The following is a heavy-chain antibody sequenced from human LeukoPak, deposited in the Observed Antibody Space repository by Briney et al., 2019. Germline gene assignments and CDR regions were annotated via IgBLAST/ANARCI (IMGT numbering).Heavy chain of an antibody. V-gene: IGHV5-51*01. Sequence: GESLRTSCKGSGYIFTNYWIAWVRQMPGKGLEWMGIIYPGDSDTSYSPSFQGQITISADKSISTAYLQWSSLKASDTATYYCARLDCGGGSCYGDYWGQGTLVTVSS. CDR3: ARLDCGGGSCYGDY. CDR2: IYPGDSDT. CDR1: GYIFTNYW. J-gene: IGHJ4*02. D-gene: IGHD2-15*01.